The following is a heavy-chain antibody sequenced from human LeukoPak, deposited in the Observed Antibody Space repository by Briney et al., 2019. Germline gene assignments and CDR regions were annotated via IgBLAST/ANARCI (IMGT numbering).Heavy chain of an antibody. Sequence: VASVKVSCKASGYSFTTYYMHWVRQAPGQGLEWMGIINPSGGSTSYAQKFQGRVTITRDTSTSTVCMEVSSLRSEDTAVYYCARDRHGSGTYNYYGMDVWGQGTTVTVSS. CDR3: ARDRHGSGTYNYYGMDV. CDR1: GYSFTTYY. J-gene: IGHJ6*02. V-gene: IGHV1-46*01. CDR2: INPSGGST. D-gene: IGHD3-10*01.